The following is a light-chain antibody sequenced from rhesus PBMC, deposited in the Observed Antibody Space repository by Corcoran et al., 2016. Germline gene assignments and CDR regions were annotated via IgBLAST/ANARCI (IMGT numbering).Light chain of an antibody. Sequence: DVVMTQSPLSLPITPGQPASISCRASQSLVHSNGNTYLSWYQQKPGTPPRRLIYEGSNRDSGVPYRFSGSGAGTDFTLKICRVEAEDVGVSYCGQATNVPRTFVQGPKVQLK. CDR3: GQATNVPRT. CDR1: QSLVHSNGNTY. CDR2: EGS. J-gene: IGKJ1*01. V-gene: IGKV2-65*01.